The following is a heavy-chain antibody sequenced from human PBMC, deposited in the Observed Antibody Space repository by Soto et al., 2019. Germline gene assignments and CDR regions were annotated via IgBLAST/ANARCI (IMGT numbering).Heavy chain of an antibody. V-gene: IGHV5-51*01. D-gene: IGHD6-13*01. CDR2: IYPGDSDT. CDR3: ARRVSIAGYGMDV. Sequence: EVQLVQSGAEVKKSGESLKISCKSSGDSFTNWWIAWVRQMPGKGLEWMGIIYPGDSDTRYSPSFQDQVTISADKSISTAYLQWSSLKASDSAMYYCARRVSIAGYGMDVWGQGTTVIVSS. J-gene: IGHJ6*02. CDR1: GDSFTNWW.